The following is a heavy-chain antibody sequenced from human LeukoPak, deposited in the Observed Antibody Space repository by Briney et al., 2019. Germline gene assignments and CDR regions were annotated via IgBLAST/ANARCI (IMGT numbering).Heavy chain of an antibody. V-gene: IGHV4-38-2*01. CDR1: GFTFSNYA. CDR2: VDYSGST. Sequence: GSLRLSCAASGFTFSNYAMTWVRQAPGKGLEWIGSVDYSGSTYNNPSLKSRVTISVDTSKNQFSLKVSSVTAADTAVYYCARVRSEYFYYYGMDVWGQGTTVTVSS. CDR3: ARVRSEYFYYYGMDV. J-gene: IGHJ6*02.